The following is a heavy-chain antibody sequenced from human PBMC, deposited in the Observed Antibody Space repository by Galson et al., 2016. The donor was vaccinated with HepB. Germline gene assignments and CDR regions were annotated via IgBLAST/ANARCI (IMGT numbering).Heavy chain of an antibody. CDR3: AKDRDTTSTNCHHPYFDP. CDR1: GFTFGDHA. CDR2: ISDNGAST. V-gene: IGHV3-23*01. J-gene: IGHJ5*02. D-gene: IGHD2-8*01. Sequence: SLRLSCAASGFTFGDHAMSWFRQAPGKGLEWDSSISDNGASTYYAASVEDRFTISRDDSKNTVYLQMERLRAEDTAIYYCAKDRDTTSTNCHHPYFDPRGQGALVTVSS.